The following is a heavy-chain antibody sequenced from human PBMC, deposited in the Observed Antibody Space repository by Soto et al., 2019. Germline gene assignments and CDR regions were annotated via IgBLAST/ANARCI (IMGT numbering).Heavy chain of an antibody. CDR2: ISYDGSNK. Sequence: VQLVESGGGVVQPGRSLRLSCAASGFTFSSYAMHWVRQAPGKGLEWVAVISYDGSNKYYADSVKGRFTISGGNSKNTLYLQMNSLRAEDTAFYYCAREASSGLSSSGQGTLVTVSS. CDR1: GFTFSSYA. D-gene: IGHD6-19*01. CDR3: AREASSGLSS. J-gene: IGHJ5*02. V-gene: IGHV3-30-3*01.